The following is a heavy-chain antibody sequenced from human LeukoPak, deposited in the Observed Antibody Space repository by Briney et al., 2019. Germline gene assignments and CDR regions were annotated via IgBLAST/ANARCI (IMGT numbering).Heavy chain of an antibody. J-gene: IGHJ3*02. D-gene: IGHD4-17*01. Sequence: GGSLRLSCAASGFTISNHWLTWLRQAPGRGLEWVAHINPDGSQKDCVDSVTGRFTISRDNAKNSLSLQGNSLRAEDTALYYCARGHYGLDMCGQGTMVTVSS. CDR2: INPDGSQK. CDR3: ARGHYGLDM. V-gene: IGHV3-7*01. CDR1: GFTISNHW.